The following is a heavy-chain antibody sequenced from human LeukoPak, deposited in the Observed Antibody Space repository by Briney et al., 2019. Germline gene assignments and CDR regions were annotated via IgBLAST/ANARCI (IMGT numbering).Heavy chain of an antibody. J-gene: IGHJ4*02. V-gene: IGHV3-30*02. CDR3: AKDLLGYCSSTSCYNFDY. D-gene: IGHD2-2*01. CDR2: IRYDGSNK. Sequence: GGSLRLSCAASGFTFSNYGMHWVRQAPGKGLEWVAFIRYDGSNKYYADSVKGRFTISRDNSKNTLYLQMNSLRAEDTAVYYCAKDLLGYCSSTSCYNFDYWGQGTLVTVSS. CDR1: GFTFSNYG.